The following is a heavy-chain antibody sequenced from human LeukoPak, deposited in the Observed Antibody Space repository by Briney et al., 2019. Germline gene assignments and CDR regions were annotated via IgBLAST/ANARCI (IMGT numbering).Heavy chain of an antibody. V-gene: IGHV4-59*08. CDR2: IHYSGST. CDR3: ARHGVAGARRFDP. CDR1: GGSISLSF. J-gene: IGHJ5*02. D-gene: IGHD6-13*01. Sequence: PSETLSLTCTVSGGSISLSFWSWIRQPPGKGLEWIGYIHYSGSTIYNPSLKSRVTISVDTSKNQFSLKLNSVTAADTAVYYCARHGVAGARRFDPWGQGTLVTVSS.